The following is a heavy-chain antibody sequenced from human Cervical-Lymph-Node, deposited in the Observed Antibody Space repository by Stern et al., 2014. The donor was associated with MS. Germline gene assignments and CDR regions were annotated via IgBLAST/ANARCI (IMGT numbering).Heavy chain of an antibody. V-gene: IGHV3-9*01. J-gene: IGHJ4*02. D-gene: IGHD3-16*02. CDR1: GFTFDDCA. CDR3: AKDISERHYYFDS. CDR2: ISWNSNNI. Sequence: EVQLVESGGGSVQPGRALRLSCAAPGFTFDDCAMPWVRQAPGKGLEWVSGISWNSNNIGYADSVRGRFTISRDNAKNSLYLQMNGLRPEDTALYYCAKDISERHYYFDSWGEGTLVTVSS.